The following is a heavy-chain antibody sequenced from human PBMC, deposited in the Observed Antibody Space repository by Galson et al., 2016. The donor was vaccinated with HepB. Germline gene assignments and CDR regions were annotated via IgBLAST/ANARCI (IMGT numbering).Heavy chain of an antibody. V-gene: IGHV3-23*01. Sequence: SLRLSCAASGFTFSSCAMTWVRQAPGKGLEWVSDISGSGGGTQYADSVKGRFTISRDNSKNTLYLQMNSLRAEDTAIYYCAKDVVDVDYVEFWGQGTLVTVSS. J-gene: IGHJ4*02. CDR1: GFTFSSCA. CDR2: ISGSGGGT. D-gene: IGHD3-16*02. CDR3: AKDVVDVDYVEF.